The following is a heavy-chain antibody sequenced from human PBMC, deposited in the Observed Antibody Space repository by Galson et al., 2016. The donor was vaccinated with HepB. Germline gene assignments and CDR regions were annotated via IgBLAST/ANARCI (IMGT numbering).Heavy chain of an antibody. J-gene: IGHJ6*02. CDR1: GDSVSSNSAA. CDR2: TYHRSKWYN. V-gene: IGHV6-1*01. CDR3: AYGMDV. Sequence: CAISGDSVSSNSAAWNWIRQSPSRGLEWLGRTYHRSKWYNDYAVSVKSRITINPDTSKKQFSLQLNSVTPEDTALDSCAYGMDVWGQGTTVTVS.